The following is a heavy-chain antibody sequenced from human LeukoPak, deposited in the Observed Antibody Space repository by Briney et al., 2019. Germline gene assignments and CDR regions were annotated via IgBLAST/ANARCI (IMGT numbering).Heavy chain of an antibody. J-gene: IGHJ4*02. CDR2: INHSGST. V-gene: IGHV4-34*01. CDR1: GGSFSGYY. CDR3: ARGRGTLVWEYYFDY. D-gene: IGHD3-10*01. Sequence: PSETLSLTCAVYGGSFSGYYWSWIRQPPGKGLEWIGEINHSGSTNYNPSPKSRVTISVDTSKNQFSLKLSSVTAADTAVYYCARGRGTLVWEYYFDYWGQGTLVTVSS.